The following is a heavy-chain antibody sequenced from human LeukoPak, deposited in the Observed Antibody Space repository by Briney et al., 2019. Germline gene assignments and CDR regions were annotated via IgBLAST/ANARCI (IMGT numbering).Heavy chain of an antibody. CDR1: GYTFTGYY. J-gene: IGHJ4*02. CDR3: ARDSSMAAGTDFDY. Sequence: GASVKVSCEASGYTFTGYYMHWVRQAPGQGLEWMGWINPNSGGTNYAQKFQGRVTMTRDTSISTAYMELSRLRSDDTAVYYCARDSSMAAGTDFDYWGQGTLVTVSS. CDR2: INPNSGGT. V-gene: IGHV1-2*02. D-gene: IGHD6-13*01.